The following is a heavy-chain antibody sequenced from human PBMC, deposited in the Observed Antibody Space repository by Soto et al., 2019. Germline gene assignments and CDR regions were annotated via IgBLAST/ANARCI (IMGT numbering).Heavy chain of an antibody. D-gene: IGHD6-13*01. Sequence: SQTLSLTCAISGDSVSSNSASWNWIRQSPSRGLEWLGRTYYRSKWYNDYAVSVKSRITINPDTSKNQFSLQLNSVTPEDTAVYYCARVAAAGIMYYYGMDVWGQGTTVTVSS. CDR1: GDSVSSNSAS. J-gene: IGHJ6*02. CDR3: ARVAAAGIMYYYGMDV. CDR2: TYYRSKWYN. V-gene: IGHV6-1*01.